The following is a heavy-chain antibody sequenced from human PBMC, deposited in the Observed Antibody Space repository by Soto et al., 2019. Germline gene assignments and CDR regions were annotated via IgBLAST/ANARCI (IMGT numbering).Heavy chain of an antibody. CDR3: ARLLKLGGGTSKTHYTLDV. J-gene: IGHJ6*02. Sequence: GESLKISCKASGYSSFVTYWMGWVRQMPGIGLEWMGMIYPGDSETRYSPSFQGQVTISADKSITTAYLQWSSLRASDTAMYYCARLLKLGGGTSKTHYTLDVWGQGTAVTVSS. V-gene: IGHV5-51*01. CDR1: GYSSFVTYW. CDR2: IYPGDSET. D-gene: IGHD1-26*01.